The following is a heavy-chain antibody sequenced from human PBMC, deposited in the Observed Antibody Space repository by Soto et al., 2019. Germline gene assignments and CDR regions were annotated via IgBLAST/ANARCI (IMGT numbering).Heavy chain of an antibody. CDR3: ARGTWIQLWSIDY. V-gene: IGHV1-2*04. CDR1: GYTFTGNY. CDR2: INPNSGGT. Sequence: ASVKVSCKASGYTFTGNYMHWVRQAPGQGLEWMGWINPNSGGTNYAQKFQGWVTMTRDTSISTAYMELSRLRSDDTAVYYCARGTWIQLWSIDYWGQGTLVTVSS. J-gene: IGHJ4*02. D-gene: IGHD5-18*01.